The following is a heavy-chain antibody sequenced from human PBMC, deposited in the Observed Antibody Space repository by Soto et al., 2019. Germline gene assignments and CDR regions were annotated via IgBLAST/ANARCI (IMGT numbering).Heavy chain of an antibody. CDR3: ARGTGTTVDY. Sequence: VSSVKVSCKASGGTFSSYGINWVRQAPGQGLEWMGGIIPIFGTANYAQKFQGRVTITADESTSTAYMELRSLRSEDTAVYYCARGTGTTVDYWGQGTLVTVSS. D-gene: IGHD1-7*01. CDR1: GGTFSSYG. V-gene: IGHV1-69*13. J-gene: IGHJ4*02. CDR2: IIPIFGTA.